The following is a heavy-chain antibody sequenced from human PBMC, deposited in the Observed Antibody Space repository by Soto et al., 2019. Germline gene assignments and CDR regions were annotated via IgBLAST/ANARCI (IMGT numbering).Heavy chain of an antibody. CDR3: ARDLKAEPYSAMDV. CDR2: IALTSSTI. J-gene: IGHJ6*02. CDR1: GFAFSTYA. Sequence: GGSLRLSCAASGFAFSTYAMNWVRQIPGKGLEWISYIALTSSTIYYADSVKGRFTISRDNAQNSVFLQMNSLRDDDTAVYFCARDLKAEPYSAMDVWGQGTTVTVSS. V-gene: IGHV3-48*02. D-gene: IGHD1-1*01.